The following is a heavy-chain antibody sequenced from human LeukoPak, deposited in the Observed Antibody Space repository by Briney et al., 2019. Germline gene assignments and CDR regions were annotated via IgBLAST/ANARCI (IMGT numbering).Heavy chain of an antibody. V-gene: IGHV4-39*01. J-gene: IGHJ4*02. Sequence: SETLSPTCTVSGGSISSSSYYWGWIRQPPGKGLEWIGSIYYSGSTYYNPSLKSRVTISVDTSKNQFSLKLSSVTAADTAVYYCARAYGSGPIYYFDYWGRGTLVTVSS. D-gene: IGHD3-10*01. CDR2: IYYSGST. CDR1: GGSISSSSYY. CDR3: ARAYGSGPIYYFDY.